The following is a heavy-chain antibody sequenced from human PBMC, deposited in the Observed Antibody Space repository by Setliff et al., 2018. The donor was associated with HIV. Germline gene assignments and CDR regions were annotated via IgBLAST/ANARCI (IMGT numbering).Heavy chain of an antibody. CDR2: IHYNEKT. D-gene: IGHD3-22*01. V-gene: IGHV4-39*01. CDR1: GGSASNSRYY. J-gene: IGHJ4*02. Sequence: SETLSLTCTVSGGSASNSRYYWAWIRQPPGKGLEYIGSIHYNEKTYYNPSLKSRVTISIDTSKNQFSLNLTSVTAADTAVYYCARAPGAYYYDSSGVGEFDYWGQGTLVTVSS. CDR3: ARAPGAYYYDSSGVGEFDY.